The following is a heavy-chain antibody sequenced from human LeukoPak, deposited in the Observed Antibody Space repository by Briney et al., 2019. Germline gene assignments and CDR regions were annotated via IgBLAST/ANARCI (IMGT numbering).Heavy chain of an antibody. CDR1: GFTSSSYW. V-gene: IGHV3-74*03. CDR2: INPDGSTT. CDR3: ARVSVGRYYFDN. D-gene: IGHD3-3*02. J-gene: IGHJ4*02. Sequence: PGGSLRLSCAASGFTSSSYWMHWVRQAPGKGLVWVSRINPDGSTTTYADSVKGRFTISRDSAKNTLYLQMNSLRAEDTAVYYCARVSVGRYYFDNWGQGTPVTVS.